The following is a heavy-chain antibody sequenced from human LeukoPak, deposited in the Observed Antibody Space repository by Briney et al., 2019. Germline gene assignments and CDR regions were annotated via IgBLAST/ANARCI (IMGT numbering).Heavy chain of an antibody. CDR2: IYSGGST. CDR1: GFTFSSYW. J-gene: IGHJ4*02. D-gene: IGHD3-10*01. CDR3: ARAPYGSGSYYMN. Sequence: GGSLRLSCAASGFTFSSYWMSWVRQAPGKGLEWVSVIYSGGSTYYADSVKGRFTISRDNSKNTLYLQMNSLRAEDTAVYYCARAPYGSGSYYMNWGQGTLVTVSS. V-gene: IGHV3-53*01.